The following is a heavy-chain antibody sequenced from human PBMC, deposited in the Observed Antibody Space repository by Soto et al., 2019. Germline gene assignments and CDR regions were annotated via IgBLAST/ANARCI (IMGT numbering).Heavy chain of an antibody. V-gene: IGHV3-11*01. CDR3: VRPYYSSSWFPFDR. Sequence: PGGSLRLSCTGSGFDFGDYYMSWIRQAPGKGLEWVSYIDSDDGTTYYTDSVKGRFNISRDNAKKTVYLQMSSLRVEDTALYYCVRPYYSSSWFPFDRWGQGTLVTVSS. J-gene: IGHJ4*02. D-gene: IGHD6-13*01. CDR1: GFDFGDYY. CDR2: IDSDDGTT.